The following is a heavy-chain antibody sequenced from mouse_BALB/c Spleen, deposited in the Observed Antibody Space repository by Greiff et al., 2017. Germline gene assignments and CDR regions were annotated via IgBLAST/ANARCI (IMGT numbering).Heavy chain of an antibody. J-gene: IGHJ2*01. CDR1: GYSITSGYY. CDR3: ARGGYYDYDFDY. CDR2: ISYDGSN. D-gene: IGHD2-4*01. Sequence: KLQASGPGLVKPSQSLSLTCSVTGYSITSGYYWNWIRQFPGNKLEWMGYISYDGSNNYNPSLKNRISITRDTSKNQFFLKLNSVTTEDTATYYCARGGYYDYDFDYWGQGTTLTVSS. V-gene: IGHV3-6*02.